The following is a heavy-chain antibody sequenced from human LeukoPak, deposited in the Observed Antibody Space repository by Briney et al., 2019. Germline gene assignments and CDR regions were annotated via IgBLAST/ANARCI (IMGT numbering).Heavy chain of an antibody. CDR2: IKQDGSEK. CDR1: GFTFSSYW. CDR3: ARLNYDFWSGVWEGYYMDV. J-gene: IGHJ6*03. D-gene: IGHD3-3*01. Sequence: PGGSLRLSCAASGFTFSSYWMSWVRQAPGKGLEWVANIKQDGSEKYYVDSAKGRFTISRDNAKNSLYLRVNSLRAEDTAVYYCARLNYDFWSGVWEGYYMDVWGKGTTVTVSS. V-gene: IGHV3-7*01.